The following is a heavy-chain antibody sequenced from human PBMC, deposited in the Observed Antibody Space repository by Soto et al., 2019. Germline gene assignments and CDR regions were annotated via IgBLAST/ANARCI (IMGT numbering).Heavy chain of an antibody. CDR3: ARELGDYGANYYGMDV. V-gene: IGHV1-69*01. J-gene: IGHJ6*02. CDR2: IIPIFGTA. Sequence: QVQLVQSGAEVKKPGSSVKVSCKASGGTFSSYAISWVRQAPGQGLEWMGGIIPIFGTANYAQKFQGRVTITADESTSTAYMELSSLRSEDTAVYYCARELGDYGANYYGMDVWGQGPTVTVSS. D-gene: IGHD4-17*01. CDR1: GGTFSSYA.